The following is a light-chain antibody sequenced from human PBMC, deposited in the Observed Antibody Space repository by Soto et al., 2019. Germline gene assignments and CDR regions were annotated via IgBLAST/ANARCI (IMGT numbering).Light chain of an antibody. CDR2: GTS. J-gene: IGKJ1*01. CDR1: QTVSFN. Sequence: IVMTQSPATLSVSPGERATLSCRASQTVSFNLSWYQQKPGQAPSLLIYGTSTRATGIPARFSGSGSGTEFTVTISSLQSEDSAVYCCQQYDKCPPKTLGQGSKV. CDR3: QQYDKCPPKT. V-gene: IGKV3-15*01.